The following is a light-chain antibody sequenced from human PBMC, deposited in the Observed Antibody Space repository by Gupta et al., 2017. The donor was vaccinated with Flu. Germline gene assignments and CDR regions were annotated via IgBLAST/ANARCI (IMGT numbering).Light chain of an antibody. CDR2: GTS. Sequence: EIVMTQSPATLSVSPGERATPSCRASQRVNNYIAWYQQKPGHAPRLLLYGTSTRVTGIPVRFSGSGSGTEFALTISILQSEDFAVYYCQQYNNWPPYSFGQGTKLEIK. J-gene: IGKJ2*03. V-gene: IGKV3-15*01. CDR3: QQYNNWPPYS. CDR1: QRVNNY.